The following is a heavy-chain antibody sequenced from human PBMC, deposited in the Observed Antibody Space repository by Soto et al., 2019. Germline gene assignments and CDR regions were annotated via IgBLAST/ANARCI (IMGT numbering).Heavy chain of an antibody. CDR1: GSIFTSYW. J-gene: IGHJ5*02. CDR2: IYPGDSDT. D-gene: IGHD1-20*01. CDR3: PGGYNNGPFPNWFDP. Sequence: PVESVTISFKDSGSIFTSYWIVWVRQMPGQGREWMGIIYPGDSDTRYSPSFQGQVTISVDKSISTAYLHWNSLKTSDTDMYFCPGGYNNGPFPNWFDPWGQGTMVTVSS. V-gene: IGHV5-51*01.